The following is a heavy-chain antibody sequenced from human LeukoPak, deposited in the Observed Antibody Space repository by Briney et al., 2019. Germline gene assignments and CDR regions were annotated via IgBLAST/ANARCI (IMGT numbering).Heavy chain of an antibody. D-gene: IGHD6-6*01. CDR3: ARDHNSVAARPNEGRYYYMDV. J-gene: IGHJ6*03. Sequence: PGGSLRLSCAASGFTFSSYGMHWVRQAPGKGLEWVSSISSSSSYIYYADSVKGRFTISRDNAKNSLYLQMNSLRAEDTAVYYCARDHNSVAARPNEGRYYYMDVWGKGTTVTVSS. CDR2: ISSSSSYI. V-gene: IGHV3-21*01. CDR1: GFTFSSYG.